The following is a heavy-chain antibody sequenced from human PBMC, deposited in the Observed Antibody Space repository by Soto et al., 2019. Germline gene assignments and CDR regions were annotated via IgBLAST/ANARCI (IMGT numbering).Heavy chain of an antibody. D-gene: IGHD1-7*01. V-gene: IGHV1-69*01. CDR3: ARGLELQGEYFDY. CDR2: IIPIFGTA. CDR1: GGTFSSYA. Sequence: QVQLVQSGAEVKKPGSSVTVSCKASGGTFSSYAISWVRQAPGQGLEWMGGIIPIFGTANYAQKFQGRVTLTADESTRTGYMEQSSLRSEDTAVYYCARGLELQGEYFDYWGQGSLVTFSS. J-gene: IGHJ4*02.